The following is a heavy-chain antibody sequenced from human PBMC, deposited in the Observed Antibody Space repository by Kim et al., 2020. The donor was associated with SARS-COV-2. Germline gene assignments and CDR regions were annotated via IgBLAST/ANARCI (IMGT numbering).Heavy chain of an antibody. CDR1: GFRFNIHN. Sequence: GGSLRLSCVASGFRFNIHNMNWVRLAPGKGLEWVSYISSSGGVTKYRDSVKGRFTISRDNAKNIFFLEMNSLRDDDTAVYYCARDGCDGGFCQYFDQWGQGTPVTVSS. D-gene: IGHD2-21*01. V-gene: IGHV3-48*02. CDR3: ARDGCDGGFCQYFDQ. J-gene: IGHJ4*02. CDR2: ISSSGGVT.